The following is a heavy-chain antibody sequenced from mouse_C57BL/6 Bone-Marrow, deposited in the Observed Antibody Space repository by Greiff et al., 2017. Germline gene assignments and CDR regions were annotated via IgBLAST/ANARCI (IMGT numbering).Heavy chain of an antibody. D-gene: IGHD2-2*01. Sequence: VQLQQSGAELVRPGASVTLSCKASGYTFTDYEMHWVKQTPVHGLEWIGAIDPETGGTAYNQKFKGKAILTADKSSSTAYMELRSLTSEDSAVEYCTRRGDGYDGAWFAYWGQGTLVTVSA. J-gene: IGHJ3*01. V-gene: IGHV1-15*01. CDR1: GYTFTDYE. CDR2: IDPETGGT. CDR3: TRRGDGYDGAWFAY.